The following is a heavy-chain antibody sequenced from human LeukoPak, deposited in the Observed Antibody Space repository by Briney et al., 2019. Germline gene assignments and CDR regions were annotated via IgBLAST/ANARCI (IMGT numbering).Heavy chain of an antibody. Sequence: ASVKVSCKASGYTFTGYYMHWVRQAPGQGLEWMGWINPNSGGTNYAQKFQGRVTMTRDTSISTAYMELSRLRSDDTAVYYCARAYYDSSGYYLYWGQGTLVTVS. J-gene: IGHJ4*02. V-gene: IGHV1-2*02. D-gene: IGHD3-22*01. CDR3: ARAYYDSSGYYLY. CDR2: INPNSGGT. CDR1: GYTFTGYY.